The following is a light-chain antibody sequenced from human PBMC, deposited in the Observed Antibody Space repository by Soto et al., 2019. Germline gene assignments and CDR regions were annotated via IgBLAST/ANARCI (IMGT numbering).Light chain of an antibody. V-gene: IGLV2-23*01. J-gene: IGLJ3*02. CDR1: SSDVGGQKL. CDR3: CSYAGSTTWV. Sequence: QSALTQPASVSGSPGQSITISCTGTSSDVGGQKLVSWYQQHPGKAPKVLLYEGSERPSGVSDRFSGSESGNTASLTISGLQAEDEADYYCCSYAGSTTWVFGGGTKLTVL. CDR2: EGS.